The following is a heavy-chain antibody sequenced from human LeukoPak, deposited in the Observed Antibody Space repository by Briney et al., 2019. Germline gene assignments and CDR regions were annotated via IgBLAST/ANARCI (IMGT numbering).Heavy chain of an antibody. Sequence: GGSLRLSCAASGFTFSSHGMNWVRQAPGKGLEWVSYISSSGSTIYYADSVKGRFTISRDNAKNSLYLQMNSLRAEDTAVYYCAELGITMIGGVWGKGTTVTVSS. CDR1: GFTFSSHG. V-gene: IGHV3-48*04. CDR3: AELGITMIGGV. J-gene: IGHJ6*04. D-gene: IGHD3-10*02. CDR2: ISSSGSTI.